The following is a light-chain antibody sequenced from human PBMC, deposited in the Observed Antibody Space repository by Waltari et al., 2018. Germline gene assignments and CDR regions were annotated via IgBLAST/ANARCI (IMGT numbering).Light chain of an antibody. V-gene: IGKV1-39*01. Sequence: DIQMTQSPSSLSASVGDRVTITCRASQSISGYLNWFQQKPGKAPKLLVYGTSTLQSGVPSRFSGRGSGTDFTLTISSLQLEDLATYYCQQNFIPPYTFAQGTELEIK. CDR2: GTS. J-gene: IGKJ2*01. CDR3: QQNFIPPYT. CDR1: QSISGY.